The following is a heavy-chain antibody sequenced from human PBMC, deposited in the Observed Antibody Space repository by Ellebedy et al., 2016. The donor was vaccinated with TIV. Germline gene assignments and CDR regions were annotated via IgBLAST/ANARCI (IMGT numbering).Heavy chain of an antibody. CDR3: ARGYGHYGDAFDI. Sequence: GGSLRLSCAASAFTVSRNYMTWVRQAPGKGLEWVSVIYIGGSTYYADSVKGRFTISRDNSNNTLYLQMNSLRAEASAVYYCARGYGHYGDAFDIWGQGTVVTVST. D-gene: IGHD4-17*01. CDR1: AFTVSRNY. J-gene: IGHJ3*02. CDR2: IYIGGST. V-gene: IGHV3-53*01.